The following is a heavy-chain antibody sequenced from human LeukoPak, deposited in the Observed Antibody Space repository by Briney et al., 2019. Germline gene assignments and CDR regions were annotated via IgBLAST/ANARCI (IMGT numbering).Heavy chain of an antibody. CDR1: GFTVSINY. CDR3: ARERTYYFDY. J-gene: IGHJ4*02. Sequence: GGSLRLFCAASGFTVSINYMSWARQAPGKGLEWVSVIYSGGSTYYADSVKGRFTISRDNSKNTLYLQMNSLRAEDTAVYYCARERTYYFDYWGQGTLVTVSS. V-gene: IGHV3-53*01. CDR2: IYSGGST.